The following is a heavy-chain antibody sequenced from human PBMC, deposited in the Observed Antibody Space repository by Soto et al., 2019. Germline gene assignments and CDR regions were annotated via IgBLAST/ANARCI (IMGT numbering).Heavy chain of an antibody. D-gene: IGHD3-3*01. V-gene: IGHV4-34*01. J-gene: IGHJ6*03. CDR1: GGSFSGYY. CDR3: ARVGGSYDFWSGYPRPLYYMDV. CDR2: INHSGST. Sequence: QVQLQQWGAGLLKPSETLSLTCAVYGGSFSGYYWSWIRQPPGKGLEWIGEINHSGSTNYNPSLKSRVTISVDTSKNQFSLKLSSVTAADTAVYYCARVGGSYDFWSGYPRPLYYMDVWGKGTTVTVSS.